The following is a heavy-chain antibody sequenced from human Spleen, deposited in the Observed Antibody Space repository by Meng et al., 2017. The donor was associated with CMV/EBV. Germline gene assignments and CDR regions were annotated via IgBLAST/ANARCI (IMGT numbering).Heavy chain of an antibody. CDR1: GYTFTGYY. CDR3: ARGDARAAAGTSIWFDP. V-gene: IGHV1-2*02. D-gene: IGHD6-13*01. CDR2: INPNSGDT. J-gene: IGHJ5*02. Sequence: ASVKVSCKASGYTFTGYYMHWVRQAPGQGLEWMGWINPNSGDTNYAQKFQGRVTMTRDTSISTAYMELSRLRSDDTAVYYCARGDARAAAGTSIWFDPWGQGTLVTVSS.